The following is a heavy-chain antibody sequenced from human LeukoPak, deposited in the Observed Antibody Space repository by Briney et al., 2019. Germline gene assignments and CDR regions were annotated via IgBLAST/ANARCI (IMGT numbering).Heavy chain of an antibody. J-gene: IGHJ4*02. D-gene: IGHD4-23*01. CDR3: ARDSVAFDY. V-gene: IGHV3-30-3*01. CDR1: GFSFSSYA. Sequence: GGSLRLSCAASGFSFSSYAMHWVRQAPGKGLEWVAVISYDGSNKYYADSVKGRFTISRDNSKNTLYLQMNSLRAEDTAVYYCARDSVAFDYWGQGTLVTVSS. CDR2: ISYDGSNK.